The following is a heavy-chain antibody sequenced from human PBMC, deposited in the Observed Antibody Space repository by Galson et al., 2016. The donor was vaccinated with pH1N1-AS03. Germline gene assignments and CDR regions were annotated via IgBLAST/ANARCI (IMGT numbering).Heavy chain of an antibody. CDR1: GFTFSTYW. CDR2: INSDGSST. CDR3: AREGSYGDTYYDHYGMDV. D-gene: IGHD4-17*01. Sequence: SLRLSCAASGFTFSTYWMHWVRQAPGKGLVWVSHINSDGSSTTYADSVKGRFTISRDNAKNTLYLQMSSLRAEDTAVYYCAREGSYGDTYYDHYGMDVWGQGTTVTVSS. V-gene: IGHV3-74*01. J-gene: IGHJ6*02.